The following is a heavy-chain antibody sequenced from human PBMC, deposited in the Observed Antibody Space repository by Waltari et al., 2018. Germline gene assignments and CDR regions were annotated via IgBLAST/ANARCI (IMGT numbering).Heavy chain of an antibody. V-gene: IGHV4-39*02. J-gene: IGHJ3*02. Sequence: QLQLQESGPGLVKSSETLSLTCAVSGGSISRRAYYWVWLRQPPGKELEWIGSIYPSGDTYYHASLESRVRVSVDRSSNHFSMTLSSVTAADTAVYYCARRGDWLPLEAFDIWGQGTVVTVSS. CDR2: IYPSGDT. CDR1: GGSISRRAYY. CDR3: ARRGDWLPLEAFDI. D-gene: IGHD2-15*01.